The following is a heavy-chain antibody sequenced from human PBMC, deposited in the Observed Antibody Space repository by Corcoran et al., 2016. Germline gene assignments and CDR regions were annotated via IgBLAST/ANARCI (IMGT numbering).Heavy chain of an antibody. Sequence: QVQLVQSGAEVKKPGASVKVSRKASGYTFTIYAMHWVRQAPGQRLEWMGWINAGNGNTKYSQKFQGRVTITRDTSASTAYMELSSLRSEDTAVYYCARDPSSYENWYFDLWGRGTLVTVSS. CDR1: GYTFTIYA. D-gene: IGHD6-6*01. V-gene: IGHV1-3*01. CDR3: ARDPSSYENWYFDL. J-gene: IGHJ2*01. CDR2: INAGNGNT.